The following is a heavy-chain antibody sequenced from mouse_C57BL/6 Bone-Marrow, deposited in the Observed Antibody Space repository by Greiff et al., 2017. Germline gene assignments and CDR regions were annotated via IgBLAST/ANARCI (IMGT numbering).Heavy chain of an antibody. CDR3: TREEDYFDG. V-gene: IGHV5-9-1*02. J-gene: IGHJ2*01. CDR1: GFTFSSYA. CDR2: ISSGGDYI. Sequence: EVKLMESGEGLVKPGGSLKLSCAASGFTFSSYAMSWVRQTPEKRLEWVAYISSGGDYIYYADTVKGRFTISRDNARNTLYLQMSSLKSEDTAMYYCTREEDYFDGWGQGTTLTVSS.